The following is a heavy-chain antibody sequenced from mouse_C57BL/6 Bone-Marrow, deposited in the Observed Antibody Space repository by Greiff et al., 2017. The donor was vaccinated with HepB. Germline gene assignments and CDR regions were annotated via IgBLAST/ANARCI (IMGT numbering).Heavy chain of an antibody. CDR3: ARGITTVVPAGFAY. D-gene: IGHD1-1*01. V-gene: IGHV1-82*01. J-gene: IGHJ3*01. CDR2: IYPGDGDT. CDR1: GYAFSSSW. Sequence: VQLQESGPELVKPGASVKISCKASGYAFSSSWMNWVKQRPGKGLEWIGRIYPGDGDTNYNGKFKGKATLTADKSSSTAYMQLSSLTSEDSAVYFCARGITTVVPAGFAYWGQGTLVTVSA.